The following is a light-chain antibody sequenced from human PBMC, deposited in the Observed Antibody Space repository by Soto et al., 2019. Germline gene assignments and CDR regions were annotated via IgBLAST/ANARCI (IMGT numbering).Light chain of an antibody. CDR3: QQYYSTPPLT. Sequence: DIVMTQSPDSLAVSLGERATINCKSSQSVLYSSNNKNYLAWYQQKPGQPPKLLIYWASTRESGVPDRFSGSGSGTDFTLTISSLQAEDVAVYYCQQYYSTPPLTFGQGTKLVIK. V-gene: IGKV4-1*01. J-gene: IGKJ2*01. CDR1: QSVLYSSNNKNY. CDR2: WAS.